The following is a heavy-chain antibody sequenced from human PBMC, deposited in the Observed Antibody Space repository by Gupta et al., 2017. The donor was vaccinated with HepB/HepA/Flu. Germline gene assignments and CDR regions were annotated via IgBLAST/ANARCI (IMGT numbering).Heavy chain of an antibody. CDR1: GVPFLRDG. J-gene: IGHJ3*02. Sequence: QVHLVESGGGVVQPGTSLRLSCAASGVPFLRDGMDWVRQAPGKGLVLVAVISKDASDQKYADSVKGRFTISRDNSKNTLFLQMNSLRAEDTAVYYCAKGNSGTHYGALDMWGQGTMVIVSS. V-gene: IGHV3-30*18. CDR3: AKGNSGTHYGALDM. CDR2: ISKDASDQ. D-gene: IGHD1-26*01.